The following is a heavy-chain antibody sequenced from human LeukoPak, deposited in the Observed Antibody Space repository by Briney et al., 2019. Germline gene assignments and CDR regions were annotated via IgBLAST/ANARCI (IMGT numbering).Heavy chain of an antibody. CDR3: ARGKALAYCGGDCYSKAFDI. CDR2: ISSSSSYI. D-gene: IGHD2-21*02. V-gene: IGHV3-21*01. Sequence: GGSLRLSCAASGFTFSSYSMNWVRQAPGKGLEWVSSISSSSSYIYYADSVKGRFTISRDNAKNSLYLQMNSLRAEDTAVYYCARGKALAYCGGDCYSKAFDIWGQGTMVTVSS. CDR1: GFTFSSYS. J-gene: IGHJ3*02.